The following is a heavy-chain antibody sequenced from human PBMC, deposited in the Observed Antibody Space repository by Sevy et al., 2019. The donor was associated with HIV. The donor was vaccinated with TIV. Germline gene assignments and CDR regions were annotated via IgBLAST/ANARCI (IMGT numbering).Heavy chain of an antibody. D-gene: IGHD5-12*01. Sequence: GGSLRLSCAASGFTFSNYNMTWVRQAPGKGLEWVSFISSSSGSIYYADSLKRRFTISRDNAKNSLYLQMNSLRAEDTAVYYCARDLDTIVKNKYYYYGMDVWGQGTTVTVSS. J-gene: IGHJ6*02. CDR2: ISSSSGSI. V-gene: IGHV3-21*01. CDR3: ARDLDTIVKNKYYYYGMDV. CDR1: GFTFSNYN.